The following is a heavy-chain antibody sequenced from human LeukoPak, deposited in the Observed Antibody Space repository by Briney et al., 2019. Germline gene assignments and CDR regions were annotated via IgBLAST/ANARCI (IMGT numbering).Heavy chain of an antibody. J-gene: IGHJ4*02. CDR3: ARDTANGVY. CDR1: GGSISSYY. V-gene: IGHV4-59*12. Sequence: ASETLSLTCTVSGGSISSYYWSWIRQPPGKGLEWIGYIYYSGSTNYNPSLKSRVTISVDTSKNQFSLKLSSVTAADTAVYYCARDTANGVYWGQGTLVTVSS. CDR2: IYYSGST. D-gene: IGHD5-18*01.